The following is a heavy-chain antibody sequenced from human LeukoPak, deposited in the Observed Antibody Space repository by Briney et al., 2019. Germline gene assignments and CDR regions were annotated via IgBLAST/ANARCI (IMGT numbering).Heavy chain of an antibody. V-gene: IGHV3-23*01. D-gene: IGHD6-19*01. Sequence: GGSLRLSCAASGFTFSSYDMTWVRQAPGRGLEWVSSIRPSGDNTYYGDSVKGRFTISRGNSRNTVYLQMNNMRVDDTAVCYCARVAGWHWFDPWGQGTLVTVSS. CDR1: GFTFSSYD. CDR3: ARVAGWHWFDP. J-gene: IGHJ5*02. CDR2: IRPSGDNT.